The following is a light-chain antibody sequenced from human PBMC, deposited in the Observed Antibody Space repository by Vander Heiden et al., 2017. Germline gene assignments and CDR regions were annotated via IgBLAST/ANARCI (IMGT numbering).Light chain of an antibody. Sequence: HSVLTLPPPASGTPAQTVTISCSGSGSKIILDTISWYLHLPGTAPRLLIYRVSQRPSGVPDRFSGSKSGTSASLAISGLQSDDEAEYFCSAWDDSLNGPVFGGGTKLTVL. V-gene: IGLV1-44*01. CDR1: GSKIILDT. CDR3: SAWDDSLNGPV. CDR2: RVS. J-gene: IGLJ2*01.